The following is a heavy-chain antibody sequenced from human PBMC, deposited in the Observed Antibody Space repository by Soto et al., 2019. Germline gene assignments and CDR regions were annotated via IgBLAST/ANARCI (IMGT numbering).Heavy chain of an antibody. CDR1: GLAFSSYS. D-gene: IGHD2-21*01. Sequence: GGSLRLSCAASGLAFSSYSMNWVRQAPGKGLEWVSYISGSGGNIYYADSEKRRLTTSRDNAKNTLYLEMNSLRAEDTAVYYYGRESKGDNTLDYWGQGTRIAFPS. CDR2: ISGSGGNI. J-gene: IGHJ4*02. CDR3: GRESKGDNTLDY. V-gene: IGHV3-48*01.